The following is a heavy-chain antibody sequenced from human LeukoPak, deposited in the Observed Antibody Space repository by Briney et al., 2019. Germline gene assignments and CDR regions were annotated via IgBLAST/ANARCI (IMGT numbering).Heavy chain of an antibody. CDR1: GYNFASNY. CDR2: ISPSDGTT. V-gene: IGHV1-46*01. D-gene: IGHD6-13*01. J-gene: IGHJ4*02. CDR3: ARDQRGSSSWESYFDH. Sequence: ASVKVSCKISGYNFASNYIHWVRQAPGQGLEWMGIISPSDGTTSCAQTFQGRVTMTRDMSTATVFMELRNLRSEDTAMYYCARDQRGSSSWESYFDHWGQGSLVTVSS.